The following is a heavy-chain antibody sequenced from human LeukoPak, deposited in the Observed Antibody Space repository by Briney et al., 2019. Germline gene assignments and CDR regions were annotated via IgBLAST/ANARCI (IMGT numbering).Heavy chain of an antibody. D-gene: IGHD3-10*01. CDR1: GGSINSYY. Sequence: PSETLPLTCTVSGGSINSYYWSWIRQPPGMGLEWIGYIYYSGGTNYNPSLKSRVTISGDRSKNQFSLKLSSVTAADTAVYYCASGMVRGVLDFWGQGTLVTVSS. CDR3: ASGMVRGVLDF. CDR2: IYYSGGT. J-gene: IGHJ4*02. V-gene: IGHV4-59*01.